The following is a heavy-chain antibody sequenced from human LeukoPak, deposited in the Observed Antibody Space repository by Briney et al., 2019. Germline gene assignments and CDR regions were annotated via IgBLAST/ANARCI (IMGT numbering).Heavy chain of an antibody. J-gene: IGHJ4*02. CDR2: IRGSGGST. CDR3: ATVAAWELLGGDYYFDY. V-gene: IGHV3-23*01. CDR1: GFTFDEYT. Sequence: GGSLRLSCAASGFTFDEYTMHWVRQAPGKGLEWVSGIRGSGGSTYYADSVKGRFTISRDNSKNTLYLQMNSLRAEDTAVYYCATVAAWELLGGDYYFDYWGQGTLVTVSS. D-gene: IGHD1-26*01.